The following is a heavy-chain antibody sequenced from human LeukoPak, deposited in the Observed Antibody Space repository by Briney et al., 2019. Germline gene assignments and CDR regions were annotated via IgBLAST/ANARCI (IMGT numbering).Heavy chain of an antibody. CDR1: GFTVSSNY. CDR2: IYSGGST. Sequence: PGGSLRLSCAASGFTVSSNYMSWVRQAPGKGLEWVSVIYSGGSTYYADSVKGRFTISRDNSKNTLYLQMNSLRAEDTAVYYCARERERSGARGFDPWGQGTLVTVSS. D-gene: IGHD1-26*01. J-gene: IGHJ5*02. V-gene: IGHV3-53*01. CDR3: ARERERSGARGFDP.